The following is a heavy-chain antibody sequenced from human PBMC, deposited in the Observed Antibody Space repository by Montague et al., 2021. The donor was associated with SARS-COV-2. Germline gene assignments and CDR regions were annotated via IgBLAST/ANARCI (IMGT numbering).Heavy chain of an antibody. CDR3: ARDSGYYDSSGYSYDAFDI. V-gene: IGHV4-31*03. D-gene: IGHD3-22*01. J-gene: IGHJ3*02. Sequence: TLSLTCTLSGGSISSGGYYWSWIRQHPGKGLEWIGYIYHTGSTHYXPSLKSRVTISKETSKNHFSLNLRSVTAADSAVYYCARDSGYYDSSGYSYDAFDIWGKGTTVTVSS. CDR2: IYHTGST. CDR1: GGSISSGGYY.